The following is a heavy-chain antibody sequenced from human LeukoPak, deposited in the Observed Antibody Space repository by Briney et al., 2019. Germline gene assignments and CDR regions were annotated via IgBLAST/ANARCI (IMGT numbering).Heavy chain of an antibody. V-gene: IGHV4-39*01. Sequence: SETLSLTCTVSGGSISSSSYYWGWIRQPPGKGLEWIGSIYYSGSTYYNPSLKSRVTISVDTSKNQFSLKLSSVTAADTAVYYCARGVVGAAPGHNWFDPWGQGILVTVSS. CDR3: ARGVVGAAPGHNWFDP. J-gene: IGHJ5*02. CDR2: IYYSGST. D-gene: IGHD3-3*01. CDR1: GGSISSSSYY.